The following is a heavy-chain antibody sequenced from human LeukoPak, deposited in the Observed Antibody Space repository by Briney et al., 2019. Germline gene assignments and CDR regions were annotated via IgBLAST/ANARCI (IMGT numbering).Heavy chain of an antibody. Sequence: GGSLRLSCAASGFTVSSNYMSWVRQAPGKGLEWVSNIYSGGRTHYADSVRGRFTVSRDNAKNTVYLQMNSLRAEDTAVYYCRGSFQREFDYWGLGTLVTVSS. J-gene: IGHJ4*02. CDR2: IYSGGRT. V-gene: IGHV3-66*01. CDR3: RGSFQREFDY. CDR1: GFTVSSNY. D-gene: IGHD2-21*01.